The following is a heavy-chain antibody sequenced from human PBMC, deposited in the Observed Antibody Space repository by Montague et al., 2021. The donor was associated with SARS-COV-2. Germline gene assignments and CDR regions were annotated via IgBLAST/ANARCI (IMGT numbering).Heavy chain of an antibody. V-gene: IGHV2-5*02. CDR1: GFSLSLSGVG. J-gene: IGHJ4*02. CDR3: AHIRRMYYFDD. CDR2: IYWDDDT. Sequence: PALVKPTQTLTLTCTFSGFSLSLSGVGVGWIRQPPGKAPEWLALIYWDDDTRYSPPLKSRLTVTKGTSKNQVVLTLTNMDTVDTATYFCAHIRRMYYFDDWGQGTLVTVSS. D-gene: IGHD2/OR15-2a*01.